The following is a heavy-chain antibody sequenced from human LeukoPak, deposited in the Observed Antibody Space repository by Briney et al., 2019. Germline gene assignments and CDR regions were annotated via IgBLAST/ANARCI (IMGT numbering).Heavy chain of an antibody. V-gene: IGHV3-48*01. CDR2: ISSSSSTI. Sequence: GKSLRLSCAASGFTFSNYNINWVRQAPGKGLEWVSYISSSSSTIYYADSVKGRFTISRDNAKNSLYLQMISLRAEDTAVYYCARTYYRVTSYYYYYYMDVWGKGTTVTVSS. CDR3: ARTYYRVTSYYYYYYMDV. J-gene: IGHJ6*03. D-gene: IGHD1-26*01. CDR1: GFTFSNYN.